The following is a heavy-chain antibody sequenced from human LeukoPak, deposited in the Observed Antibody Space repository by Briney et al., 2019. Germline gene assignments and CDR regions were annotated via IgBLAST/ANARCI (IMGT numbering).Heavy chain of an antibody. CDR3: ARPKGSGWYSFDY. CDR2: IFYTGRT. D-gene: IGHD6-19*01. V-gene: IGHV4-59*01. CDR1: GVSISGNY. Sequence: SETLSLTCTVSGVSISGNYWSWIRQPPGKGLEWIGYIFYTGRTNYNPSLQSRVTFFLDTSKNQFSLKLSSVSAADTAVYYCARPKGSGWYSFDYWGQGTLVTVSS. J-gene: IGHJ4*02.